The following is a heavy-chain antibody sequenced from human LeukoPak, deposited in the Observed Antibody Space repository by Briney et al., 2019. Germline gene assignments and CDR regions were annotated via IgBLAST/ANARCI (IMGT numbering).Heavy chain of an antibody. CDR1: GGSISSYF. J-gene: IGHJ4*02. V-gene: IGHV4-4*07. D-gene: IGHD3-10*01. Sequence: SETVSLTCTVSGGSISSYFWSWIRQPAGKGLEWVGRIYTSGTTSYNASLKSRVTMSVDTYKNQFSLKLSSVTAADTAVYYCARDRGSGIDYWGQGTLVTVSS. CDR3: ARDRGSGIDY. CDR2: IYTSGTT.